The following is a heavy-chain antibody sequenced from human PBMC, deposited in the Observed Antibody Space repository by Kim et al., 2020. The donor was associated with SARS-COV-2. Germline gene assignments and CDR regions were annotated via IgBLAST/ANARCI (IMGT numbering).Heavy chain of an antibody. CDR3: ARDRGEWELPRYGMDV. J-gene: IGHJ6*02. D-gene: IGHD1-26*01. Sequence: SVKGRFTISRDNSKNTLYLKMNSLRAEDTAVYYCARDRGEWELPRYGMDVWGQGTTVTVSS. V-gene: IGHV3-30*07.